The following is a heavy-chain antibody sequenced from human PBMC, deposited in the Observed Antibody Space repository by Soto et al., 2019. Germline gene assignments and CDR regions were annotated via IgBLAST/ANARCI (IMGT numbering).Heavy chain of an antibody. Sequence: SETLSLTCTVSGGSISSYYWSWIRQPPGKGLEWIGLIYDSGSTNYNPSLKSRVTISIDTSKNRFFLKLSSVTAADTAVYYCARGGSTTFDYWGQGTLVTVSS. CDR3: ARGGSTTFDY. V-gene: IGHV4-59*01. CDR1: GGSISSYY. CDR2: IYDSGST. D-gene: IGHD2-2*01. J-gene: IGHJ4*02.